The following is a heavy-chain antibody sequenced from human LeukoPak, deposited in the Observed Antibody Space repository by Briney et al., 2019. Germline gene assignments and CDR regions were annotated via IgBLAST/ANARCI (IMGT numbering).Heavy chain of an antibody. D-gene: IGHD5-12*01. V-gene: IGHV3-30-3*02. CDR2: ISYDGSNK. CDR1: GFTFSRYA. Sequence: GGSLRLSCAASGFTFSRYAMHWVRQAPGKGLEWVAVISYDGSNKYYADSVKGQFTISRDNSKNTLYLQMNSLRAEDTAVYYCAKPEGLYSGYDYFDYWGQGTLVTVSS. J-gene: IGHJ4*02. CDR3: AKPEGLYSGYDYFDY.